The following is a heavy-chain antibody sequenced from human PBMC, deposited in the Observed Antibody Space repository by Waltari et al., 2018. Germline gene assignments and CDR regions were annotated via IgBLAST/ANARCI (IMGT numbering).Heavy chain of an antibody. J-gene: IGHJ4*02. CDR2: INHSGST. CDR1: GGSFSGYY. V-gene: IGHV4-34*01. Sequence: QVQLQQWGAGLLKPSETLSLTCAVYGGSFSGYYWSWIRQPPGKGLEWIGEINHSGSTNDNPSLKSRVTISVDTSKNQFSLKLSSVTAADTAVYYCARGDYYDILTGYSKLFDYWGQGTLVTVSS. CDR3: ARGDYYDILTGYSKLFDY. D-gene: IGHD3-9*01.